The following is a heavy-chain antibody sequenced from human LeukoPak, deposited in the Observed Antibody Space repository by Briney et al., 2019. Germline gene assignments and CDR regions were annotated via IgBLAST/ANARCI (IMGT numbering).Heavy chain of an antibody. CDR3: AKRGNCSNASCSAHAFDI. J-gene: IGHJ3*02. CDR2: ISGSGGST. Sequence: GGSLRLSCAASGFTFSSYAMSWVRQAPGKGLEWVSAISGSGGSTYYADSVKGRFTISRDNSKNTLYLQMNSLRAEDTAVYYCAKRGNCSNASCSAHAFDIWGLGTMVTVSS. D-gene: IGHD2-2*01. V-gene: IGHV3-23*01. CDR1: GFTFSSYA.